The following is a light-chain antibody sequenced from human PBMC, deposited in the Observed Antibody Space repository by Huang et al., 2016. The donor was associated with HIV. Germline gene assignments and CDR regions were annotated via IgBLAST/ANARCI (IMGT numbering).Light chain of an antibody. CDR1: QSISYW. CDR3: QQYHSYSWT. V-gene: IGKV1-5*03. CDR2: KSS. J-gene: IGKJ1*01. Sequence: DIQLTQSPSTLSASVGDRVTITCRASQSISYWLAWYQQKPGKAPNLLIYKSSSLQSGVPSRFSGSGSGTEVTLTISSLQPDDFASYYCQQYHSYSWTFGLGTKVEIK.